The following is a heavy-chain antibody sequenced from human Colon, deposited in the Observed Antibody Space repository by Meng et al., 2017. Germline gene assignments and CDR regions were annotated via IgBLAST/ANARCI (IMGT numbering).Heavy chain of an antibody. Sequence: GGSLRLSCAASGVTFSSYAMHWVRQAPGKGLEWVAVISYDGSNKYYADSVKGRFTISRDNSKNTLYLQMNSLRAEDTAVYYCASATGYSSGWHDYWGQGTLVTVSS. CDR2: ISYDGSNK. D-gene: IGHD6-19*01. CDR1: GVTFSSYA. J-gene: IGHJ4*02. CDR3: ASATGYSSGWHDY. V-gene: IGHV3-30*01.